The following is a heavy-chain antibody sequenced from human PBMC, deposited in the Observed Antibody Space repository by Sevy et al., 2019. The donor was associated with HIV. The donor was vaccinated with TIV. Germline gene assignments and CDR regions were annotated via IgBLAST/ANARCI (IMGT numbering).Heavy chain of an antibody. D-gene: IGHD1-26*01. Sequence: GESLKISCKVSGYSFTNFWIGWVRQVPGKGLEWMGLINPGDSCSRYSPSFEGQVTISVGKSSSTVYLQWSSLKASDTAMYYCARRGWEPDLPIDYWGQGTLVTVSS. CDR1: GYSFTNFW. J-gene: IGHJ4*02. CDR3: ARRGWEPDLPIDY. V-gene: IGHV5-51*01. CDR2: INPGDSCS.